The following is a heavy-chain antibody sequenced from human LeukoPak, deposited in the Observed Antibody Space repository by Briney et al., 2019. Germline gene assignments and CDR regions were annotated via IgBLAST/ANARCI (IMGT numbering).Heavy chain of an antibody. CDR2: INPSGGST. CDR3: ARRYRPNAFDI. D-gene: IGHD1-26*01. J-gene: IGHJ3*02. Sequence: ASVKVSCKASGYTFTSYYMHWVRQAPGQGLEGMGIINPSGGSTSYAQKFQGRVTMTRDTSTSTVYMELSSLRSEDTAVYYCARRYRPNAFDIWGQGTMVTVSS. CDR1: GYTFTSYY. V-gene: IGHV1-46*01.